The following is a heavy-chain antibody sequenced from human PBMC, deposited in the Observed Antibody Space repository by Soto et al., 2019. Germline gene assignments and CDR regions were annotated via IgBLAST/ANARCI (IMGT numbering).Heavy chain of an antibody. D-gene: IGHD1-1*01. CDR3: ARDQLNWNYFHYYGMDV. J-gene: IGHJ6*02. V-gene: IGHV1-18*01. CDR1: GYTFTSYG. CDR2: ISAYNGNT. Sequence: ASVKVSCKASGYTFTSYGISWVRQAPGQGLEWMGWISAYNGNTNYAQKLQGRVTMTTDTSTSTAYMELRSLRSDDTAVYYCARDQLNWNYFHYYGMDVWGQGTTVTV.